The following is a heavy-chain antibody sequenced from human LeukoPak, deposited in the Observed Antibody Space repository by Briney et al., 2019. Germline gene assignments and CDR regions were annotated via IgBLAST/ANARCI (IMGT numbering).Heavy chain of an antibody. J-gene: IGHJ5*02. CDR2: INHFGST. CDR1: GGSFTGLF. Sequence: SETLSLTCVVNGGSFTGLFWSWIRQAPGKGLEWIGEINHFGSTNYSPSLTSRLTMSVDASKKQIFLNLSSVTAADTAVYFCAKLPINRFYYDSTSPWGQGTLVTVSS. CDR3: AKLPINRFYYDSTSP. V-gene: IGHV4-34*01. D-gene: IGHD3-16*01.